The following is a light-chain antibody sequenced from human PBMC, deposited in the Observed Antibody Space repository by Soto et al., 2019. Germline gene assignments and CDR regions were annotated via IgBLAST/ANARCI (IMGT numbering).Light chain of an antibody. CDR1: QSVSSNH. J-gene: IGKJ1*01. V-gene: IGKV3-20*01. Sequence: EIVLTQSPGTLSLSPGQRATLSCRASQSVSSNHLAWYQQKPGQDPRLLIYGASSRATGIPDRFSGSGSGTDFTLTIGRLEPEDFAVYYCQQSLNPKTFGQGTKVDIK. CDR2: GAS. CDR3: QQSLNPKT.